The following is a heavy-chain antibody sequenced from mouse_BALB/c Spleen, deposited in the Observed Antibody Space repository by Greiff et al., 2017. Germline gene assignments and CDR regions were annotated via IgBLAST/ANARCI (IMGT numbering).Heavy chain of an antibody. CDR1: GFSLTSYD. CDR2: IWTGGGT. V-gene: IGHV2-9-2*01. Sequence: QVQLKESGPGLVAPSQSLSITCTVSGFSLTSYDISWIRQPPGKGLEWLGVIWTGGGTNYNSAFMSRLSISKDNSKSQVFLKMNSLQTDDTAIYYCVREAYGNYGFDYWGQGTTLTVSS. J-gene: IGHJ2*01. D-gene: IGHD2-10*02. CDR3: VREAYGNYGFDY.